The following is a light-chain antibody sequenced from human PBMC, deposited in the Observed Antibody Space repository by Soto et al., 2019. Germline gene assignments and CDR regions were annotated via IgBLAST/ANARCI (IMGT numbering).Light chain of an antibody. CDR3: QQYGSSPLT. Sequence: EIVLTQSPATLSVSPGERATLSCRASQSINSYLAWYQQKPPQAPTLLIYGTATRTSGTPDRFSGSGSCTDVTLTITRLEPEDFAVDYCQQYGSSPLTFGGGTKVDIK. CDR1: QSINSY. V-gene: IGKV3-20*01. J-gene: IGKJ4*01. CDR2: GTA.